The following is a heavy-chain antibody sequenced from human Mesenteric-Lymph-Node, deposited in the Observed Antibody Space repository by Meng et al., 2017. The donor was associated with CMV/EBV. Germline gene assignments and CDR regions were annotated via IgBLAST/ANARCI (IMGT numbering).Heavy chain of an antibody. J-gene: IGHJ6*02. CDR1: GFTFSSYA. V-gene: IGHV3-30-3*01. CDR2: ISYDGSNK. Sequence: GESLKISCAASGFTFSSYAMHWVRQAPGKGLEWVAVISYDGSNKYYADSVKGRFTISRDNSKNTLYLQMNSLGAEDTAVYYCAREEPTPYYYYGMDVWGQGTTVTVSS. CDR3: AREEPTPYYYYGMDV.